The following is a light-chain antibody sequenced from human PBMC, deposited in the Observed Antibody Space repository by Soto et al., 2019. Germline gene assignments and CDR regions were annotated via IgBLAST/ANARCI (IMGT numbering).Light chain of an antibody. Sequence: QSALTQPASVSGSPGQSITISCTGTSSDVGGYNYVSWYQQHPGKAPKLMIYDVSNRPSGVSDRFSGSKSGDTASLTISGIQDEDEADYYCISYTTSSTRVFGGGTKLTVL. J-gene: IGLJ2*01. CDR1: SSDVGGYNY. CDR3: ISYTTSSTRV. V-gene: IGLV2-14*01. CDR2: DVS.